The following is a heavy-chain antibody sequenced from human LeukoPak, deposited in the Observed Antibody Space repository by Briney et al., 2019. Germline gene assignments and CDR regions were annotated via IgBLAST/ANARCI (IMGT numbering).Heavy chain of an antibody. J-gene: IGHJ4*02. V-gene: IGHV1-18*01. CDR2: ISSYNGNT. D-gene: IGHD3-9*01. CDR3: ARDKTPGWAAKPGY. CDR1: GYTFTSYG. Sequence: VASVKVSCKASGYTFTSYGISWVRQAPGQGLEWMGWISSYNGNTNYAQKLQGRVTMTTDTSTSTAYMELRSLRSDDTAVYYCARDKTPGWAAKPGYWGQGTLVTVSS.